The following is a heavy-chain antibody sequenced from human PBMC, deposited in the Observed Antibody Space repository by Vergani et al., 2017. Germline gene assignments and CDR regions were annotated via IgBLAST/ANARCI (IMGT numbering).Heavy chain of an antibody. CDR3: AREKGTGDLDY. Sequence: QVQLVQSGAEVKKPGASVKVSCKASGYTFSSYGISWVRQAPGQGLEWMGWISPYNGHTEYAQRLQGRVTMTTDTSTSTAYMELRSLRSDDTAVFSCAREKGTGDLDYWGEGTLVTVSS. CDR2: ISPYNGHT. V-gene: IGHV1-18*01. J-gene: IGHJ4*02. CDR1: GYTFSSYG. D-gene: IGHD7-27*01.